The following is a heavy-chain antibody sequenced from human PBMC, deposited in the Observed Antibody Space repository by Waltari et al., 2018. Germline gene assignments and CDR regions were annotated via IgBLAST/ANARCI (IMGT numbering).Heavy chain of an antibody. Sequence: EVQLVESGGGLVKPGGSLRLSCAASGFTFSSYSMNWVRQAPGKGLEWVSSISSSSSYIYYADSVKGRFTISRDNAKNSLYLQMNSLRAEDTAVYYCARGNVEMATIHDYWGQGTLVTVSS. J-gene: IGHJ4*02. CDR1: GFTFSSYS. CDR3: ARGNVEMATIHDY. V-gene: IGHV3-21*01. D-gene: IGHD5-12*01. CDR2: ISSSSSYI.